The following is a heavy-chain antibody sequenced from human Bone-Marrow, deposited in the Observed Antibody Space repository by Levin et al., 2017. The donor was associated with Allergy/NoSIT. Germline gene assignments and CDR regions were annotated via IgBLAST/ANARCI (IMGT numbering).Heavy chain of an antibody. Sequence: AASVKVSCKASGYTFTSYGISWVRQAPGQGLEWMGWISAYNGNTNYAQKLQGRVTMTTDTSTSTAYMELRSLRSDDTAVYYCARYRGYSSGWYPPLFDYWGQGTLVTVSS. CDR2: ISAYNGNT. CDR1: GYTFTSYG. V-gene: IGHV1-18*01. D-gene: IGHD6-19*01. CDR3: ARYRGYSSGWYPPLFDY. J-gene: IGHJ4*02.